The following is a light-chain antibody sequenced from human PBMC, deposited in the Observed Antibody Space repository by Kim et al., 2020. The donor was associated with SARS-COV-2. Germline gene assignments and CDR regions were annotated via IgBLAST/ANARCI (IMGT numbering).Light chain of an antibody. CDR3: QQYGSSPAT. V-gene: IGKV3-20*01. CDR1: QTITSNY. Sequence: SPGERATLSCRASQTITSNYLAWFQHRPGQAPRLLIYDASSRAAGVPDRFSGSGSGADFTLTVSRLEAEDSAIYYCQQYGSSPATFGHGTKVDIK. J-gene: IGKJ1*01. CDR2: DAS.